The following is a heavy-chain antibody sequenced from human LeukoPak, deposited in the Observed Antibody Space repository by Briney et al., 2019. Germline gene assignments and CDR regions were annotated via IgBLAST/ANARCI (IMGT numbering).Heavy chain of an antibody. V-gene: IGHV4-61*01. D-gene: IGHD3-22*01. CDR1: GGSVSSGNFY. CDR3: ARYFDSSGRDVFDI. J-gene: IGHJ3*02. CDR2: IYYSGST. Sequence: SETLSLTCTVSGGSVSSGNFYWSWIRQPPGKGLEWIGYIYYSGSTNYNPSFKSRVTISVDTSKNQFSLKLSSVTAADTAVYYCARYFDSSGRDVFDIWGQGTLVTVSS.